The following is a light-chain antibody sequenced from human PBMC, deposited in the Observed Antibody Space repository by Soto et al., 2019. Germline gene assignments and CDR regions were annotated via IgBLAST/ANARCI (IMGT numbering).Light chain of an antibody. Sequence: QSALTQPASVSGSPGQSITISCTGTSSDVGAYNYVSWYQQHPDKAPKLMIFEVSDRPSGVSNRFSGSNSGNTASLTISGLRAEDEADYFCSSYTSNSTLVFGGGTKVTVL. CDR1: SSDVGAYNY. CDR2: EVS. J-gene: IGLJ3*02. CDR3: SSYTSNSTLV. V-gene: IGLV2-14*01.